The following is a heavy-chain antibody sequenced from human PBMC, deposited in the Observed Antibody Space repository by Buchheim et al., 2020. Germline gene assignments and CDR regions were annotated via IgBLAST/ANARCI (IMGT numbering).Heavy chain of an antibody. V-gene: IGHV3-30*04. CDR1: GFTFNIHA. CDR2: ISHDGKVI. Sequence: QVHLVESGGGEVQPGGSLRLSCGASGFTFNIHAMHWVRQAPGKGLEWMTSISHDGKVIFYTDSVKGRFTISRDNSKNMLYLHMNGLRPDDTAVHYCATNPYREYWFDPWGQGTL. J-gene: IGHJ5*02. CDR3: ATNPYREYWFDP.